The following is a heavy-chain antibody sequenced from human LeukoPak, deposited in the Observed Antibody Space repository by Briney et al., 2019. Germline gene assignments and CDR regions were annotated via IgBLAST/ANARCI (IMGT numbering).Heavy chain of an antibody. CDR2: IWYDGSNK. CDR1: GFSFSTYG. J-gene: IGHJ4*02. D-gene: IGHD5-24*01. Sequence: PGGSLRLSCAASGFSFSTYGMLWVRQAPGKGLEWVAVIWYDGSNKYYADSVKGRFTISRDNSKDTLYLQMNSLRVEDTAVYYCAKDNPAVFRRDGYNYGYFDYWGQGTLVTVSS. V-gene: IGHV3-33*06. CDR3: AKDNPAVFRRDGYNYGYFDY.